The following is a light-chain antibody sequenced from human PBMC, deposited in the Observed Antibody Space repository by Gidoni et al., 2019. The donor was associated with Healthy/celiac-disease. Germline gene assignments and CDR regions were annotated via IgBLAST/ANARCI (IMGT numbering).Light chain of an antibody. V-gene: IGKV3-20*01. Sequence: ELVLTQSPGTLSLSPGERATLSCRASQSVSSSYLAWDQQKPGQAPRLLIYGASSRATGIPDRFSGSGSGTDFTLTISRLEPEDFAVYYCQQYGSSPFTFGGGTKVEIK. CDR1: QSVSSSY. CDR3: QQYGSSPFT. CDR2: GAS. J-gene: IGKJ4*01.